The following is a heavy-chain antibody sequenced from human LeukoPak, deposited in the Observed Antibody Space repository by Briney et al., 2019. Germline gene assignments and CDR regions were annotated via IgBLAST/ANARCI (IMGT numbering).Heavy chain of an antibody. CDR3: ARAAQYSSSWYVGAFDI. V-gene: IGHV1-18*01. CDR2: ISAYNGNT. CDR1: GYTFTSYG. Sequence: GASVKVSCKASGYTFTSYGISWVRQAPGQGLEWMGWISAYNGNTNYAQKLQGRVTMTTDTSTSTAYMELRSLRSDDTAVYYCARAAQYSSSWYVGAFDIWGQGTMVTVSS. J-gene: IGHJ3*02. D-gene: IGHD6-13*01.